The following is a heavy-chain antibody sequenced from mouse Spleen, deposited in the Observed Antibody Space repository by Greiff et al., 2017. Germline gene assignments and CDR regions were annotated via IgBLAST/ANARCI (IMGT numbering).Heavy chain of an antibody. CDR1: GFTFSSYA. Sequence: EVQGVESGGGLVKPGGSLKLSCAASGFTFSSYAMSWVRQSPEKRLEWVAEISSGGSYTYYPDTVTGRFTISRDNAKNTLYLEMSSLRSEDTAMYYCARANRYDSFDYWGQGTTLTVSS. CDR2: ISSGGSYT. V-gene: IGHV5-9-4*01. J-gene: IGHJ2*01. CDR3: ARANRYDSFDY. D-gene: IGHD2-14*01.